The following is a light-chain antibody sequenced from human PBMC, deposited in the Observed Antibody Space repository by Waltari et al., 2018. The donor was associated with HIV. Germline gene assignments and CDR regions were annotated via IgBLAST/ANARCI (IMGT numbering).Light chain of an antibody. CDR1: SSDVGSYNA. V-gene: IGLV2-23*02. J-gene: IGLJ3*02. CDR3: CSYAGGGTLV. CDR2: EVS. Sequence: SALTQPASVSGSPGQSITISCTGSSSDVGSYNAVSWYQRHPDEAPKLILYEVSERTSGVAYRFSGSKSANTASLTISGLQAEDESDYYCCSYAGGGTLVFGGGTKVTVL.